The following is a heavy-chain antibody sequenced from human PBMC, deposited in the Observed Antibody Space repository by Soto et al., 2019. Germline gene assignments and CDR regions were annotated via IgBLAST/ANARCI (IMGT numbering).Heavy chain of an antibody. Sequence: GGSLRLSCAASGFTFSSYGMHWVRQAPGKGLEWVAVIWYDGSNKYYADSVKGRFTISRDNSKNTPYLQMNSLRAEDTAVYYCARDIYYDSSGHFDYWGQGTLVTVSS. CDR3: ARDIYYDSSGHFDY. D-gene: IGHD3-22*01. CDR1: GFTFSSYG. CDR2: IWYDGSNK. J-gene: IGHJ4*02. V-gene: IGHV3-33*01.